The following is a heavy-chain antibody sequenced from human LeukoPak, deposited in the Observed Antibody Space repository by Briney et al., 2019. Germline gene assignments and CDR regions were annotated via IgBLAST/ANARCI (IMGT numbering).Heavy chain of an antibody. Sequence: PGGSLRLSCAASGFTVSSTYMTWVRQAPGKGLEWVSVIYSGGNTFYADSVKGRFTISRDNSKNTLYLQMGSLRADDTGVYYCARDSGGPYSAFDLWGQGTMVAVSS. V-gene: IGHV3-66*01. CDR1: GFTVSSTY. J-gene: IGHJ3*01. CDR3: ARDSGGPYSAFDL. CDR2: IYSGGNT. D-gene: IGHD2-15*01.